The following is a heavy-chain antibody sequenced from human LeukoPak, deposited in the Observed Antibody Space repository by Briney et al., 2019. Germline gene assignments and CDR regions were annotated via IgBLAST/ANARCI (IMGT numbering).Heavy chain of an antibody. J-gene: IGHJ4*02. Sequence: PGGSLRLSCAASGFIFSDYNMNWVRQAPGKGLEWVSFIAISGTYITYADSVKGRFTISRDNAKNSLYLQMNSLRAEDTAVYYCARDLSATARAYDYWGQGTLVTVSS. V-gene: IGHV3-21*01. CDR3: ARDLSATARAYDY. D-gene: IGHD2-15*01. CDR2: IAISGTYI. CDR1: GFIFSDYN.